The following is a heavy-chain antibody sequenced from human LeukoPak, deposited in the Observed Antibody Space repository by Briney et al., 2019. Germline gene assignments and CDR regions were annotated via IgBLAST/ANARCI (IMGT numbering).Heavy chain of an antibody. CDR2: IIPILGIA. J-gene: IGHJ1*01. V-gene: IGHV1-69*04. Sequence: SVKVSCKASGGTFSSYAISWVRQAPGQGLEWMGRIIPILGIANYAQKFQGRVTITADKSTSTAYMELSSLRSEDTAVYYCARDRSSSWATKYFQHWGQGTLVTVSS. CDR1: GGTFSSYA. D-gene: IGHD6-13*01. CDR3: ARDRSSSWATKYFQH.